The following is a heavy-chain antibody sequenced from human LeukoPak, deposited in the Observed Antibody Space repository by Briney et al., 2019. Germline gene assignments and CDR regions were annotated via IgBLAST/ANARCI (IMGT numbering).Heavy chain of an antibody. CDR1: GFTFSRYW. J-gene: IGHJ4*02. CDR2: ISSSGSTI. V-gene: IGHV3-11*01. Sequence: PGGSLRVSCAASGFTFSRYWMHWVRQAPGKGLEWVSYISSSGSTIYYADSVKGRFTISRDNAKNSLYLQMNSLRAEDTAVYYCASLSDYTIDYWGQGTLVTVSS. CDR3: ASLSDYTIDY. D-gene: IGHD4-11*01.